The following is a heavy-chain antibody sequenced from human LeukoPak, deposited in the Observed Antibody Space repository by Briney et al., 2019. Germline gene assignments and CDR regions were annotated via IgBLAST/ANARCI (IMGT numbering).Heavy chain of an antibody. CDR3: ARTRLYGDFGAYDAFDI. CDR1: GYTFSGYY. V-gene: IGHV1-2*02. CDR2: INPNTGGT. J-gene: IGHJ3*02. D-gene: IGHD4-17*01. Sequence: ASVKVSCEASGYTFSGYYIHWVRQAPGQGLEWLGWINPNTGGTNFAQKFQGRFTMTRDTPMSTAYMGLNRLRSDDTAVYYCARTRLYGDFGAYDAFDIWGQGTLVTVSS.